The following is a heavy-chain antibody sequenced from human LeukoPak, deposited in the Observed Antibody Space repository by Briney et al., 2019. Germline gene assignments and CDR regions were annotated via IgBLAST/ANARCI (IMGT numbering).Heavy chain of an antibody. CDR2: ISWDGGST. CDR1: GFTFDDYA. D-gene: IGHD1-26*01. J-gene: IGHJ6*03. V-gene: IGHV3-43D*04. CDR3: AKDMGENPPAYYYYMDV. Sequence: SGGSLRLSCAASGFTFDDYAMHWVRQAPGKGLEWVSLISWDGGSTYYADSVKGRFTISRDNSKNSLYLQMNSLRAEDTALYYCAKDMGENPPAYYYYMDVWGKGTTVTVSS.